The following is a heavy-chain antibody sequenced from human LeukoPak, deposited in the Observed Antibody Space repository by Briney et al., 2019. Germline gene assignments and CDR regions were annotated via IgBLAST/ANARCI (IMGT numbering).Heavy chain of an antibody. D-gene: IGHD2-15*01. CDR1: GGTFSSYA. V-gene: IGHV1-69*05. CDR3: ARGPGYCSGGSCYSGLAEYFQH. J-gene: IGHJ1*01. CDR2: IIPIFGTA. Sequence: EASVKVSCKASGGTFSSYAISWVRQAPGQGLEWMGRIIPIFGTANYAQKFQGRVTITTDDSTSTAYMELSSLRSEDTAVYYCARGPGYCSGGSCYSGLAEYFQHWGQGTLVTVSS.